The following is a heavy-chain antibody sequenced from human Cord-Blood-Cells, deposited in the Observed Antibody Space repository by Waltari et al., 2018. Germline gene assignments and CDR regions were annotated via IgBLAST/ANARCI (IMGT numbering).Heavy chain of an antibody. D-gene: IGHD7-27*01. J-gene: IGHJ3*02. V-gene: IGHV1-2*04. Sequence: QVQLVQSGAEVKKPGASVKVSCKASGYTFTGYYMHWVRQAPGQGLEWMGWINPNSGGTNYAQKFQGWVTMTRDTSISTAYMELSRLRSDDTAVYYCARAPGLTHPHDAFDIWGQGTMVTVSS. CDR2: INPNSGGT. CDR1: GYTFTGYY. CDR3: ARAPGLTHPHDAFDI.